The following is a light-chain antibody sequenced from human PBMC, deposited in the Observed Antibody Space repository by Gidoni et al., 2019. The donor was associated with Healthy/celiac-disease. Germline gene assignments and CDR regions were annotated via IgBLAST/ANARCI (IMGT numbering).Light chain of an antibody. CDR1: QSVNSSY. CDR2: GAS. J-gene: IGKJ4*01. CDR3: QQYGSSPPLT. Sequence: ELVLTQSTGTLSLSPGERATLSCRASQSVNSSYLAWYQQKPGQAPRLLINGASSSATGIQDRLSGSGSGREFTLTISRLEPEDFAVDYCQQYGSSPPLTFGGGTKVEIK. V-gene: IGKV3-20*01.